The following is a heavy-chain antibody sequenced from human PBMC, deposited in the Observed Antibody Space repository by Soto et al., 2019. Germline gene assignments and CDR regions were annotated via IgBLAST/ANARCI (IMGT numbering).Heavy chain of an antibody. CDR2: INRDGSVE. CDR1: GFPFSSYW. V-gene: IGHV3-7*01. Sequence: PGGSLRLSCAASGFPFSSYWMSWVRQAPGKGLEWVANINRDGSVEYYVDSLKDRFTISRDNAKNSLYLQMNRLRADDTALYYCARDISAVGATLYFDYWGHGTLVTVSS. CDR3: ARDISAVGATLYFDY. D-gene: IGHD1-26*01. J-gene: IGHJ4*01.